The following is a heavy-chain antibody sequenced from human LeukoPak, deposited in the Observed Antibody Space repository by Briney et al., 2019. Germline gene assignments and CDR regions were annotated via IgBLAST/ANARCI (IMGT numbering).Heavy chain of an antibody. J-gene: IGHJ4*02. Sequence: PGGSLRLSCAASGFTFSSYWMSWVRQAPGKGLEWVANIKQDGSEKYYVDSVKGRFTISRDNAKNSLYLQMNSLRSEDTAVYYCARASLSSSYDYWGQGTLVTVSS. D-gene: IGHD6-6*01. CDR1: GFTFSSYW. V-gene: IGHV3-7*03. CDR2: IKQDGSEK. CDR3: ARASLSSSYDY.